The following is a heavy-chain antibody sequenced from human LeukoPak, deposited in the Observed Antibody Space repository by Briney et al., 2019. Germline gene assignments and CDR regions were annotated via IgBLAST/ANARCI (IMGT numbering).Heavy chain of an antibody. CDR1: GFTFSSYS. V-gene: IGHV3-21*01. D-gene: IGHD3-3*01. CDR2: ISSSSSYI. J-gene: IGHJ4*02. Sequence: GGSLRLSCAASGFTFSSYSMNWVRQAPGKGLEWVSSISSSSSYIYYADSVKGRFTISRDNAKNSLYLQMNSLRAEDTAVYYCARDGRRGYDFWSSFDYWGQGTLVTASS. CDR3: ARDGRRGYDFWSSFDY.